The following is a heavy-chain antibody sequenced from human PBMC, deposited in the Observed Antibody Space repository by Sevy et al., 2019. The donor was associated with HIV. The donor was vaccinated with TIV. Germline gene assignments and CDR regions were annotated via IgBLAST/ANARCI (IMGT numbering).Heavy chain of an antibody. CDR2: ISGSGGST. D-gene: IGHD5-12*01. CDR1: GFTFSSYA. CDR3: AKGIEMATKHNWFDP. V-gene: IGHV3-23*01. Sequence: GGSLRLSCAASGFTFSSYAMSWVRHAPGKGLEWVSAISGSGGSTYYADSVKGRFTISRDNSKNTLYLQMNSLRAEDTAVYYCAKGIEMATKHNWFDPWGQGTLVTVSS. J-gene: IGHJ5*02.